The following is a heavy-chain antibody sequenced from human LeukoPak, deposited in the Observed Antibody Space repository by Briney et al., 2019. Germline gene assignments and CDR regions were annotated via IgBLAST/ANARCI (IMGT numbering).Heavy chain of an antibody. Sequence: GESLKISYEASGYTFPKYWIAWVRQMPGKGLEWMGSIYAGDSHTRYSPSFQGQVTISADMSINTAYLHLSSLKASDPAMYYCARHEIGWENRGSSPAPYYFDYWGQGSLVTVSS. D-gene: IGHD6-13*01. CDR2: IYAGDSHT. CDR1: GYTFPKYW. J-gene: IGHJ4*02. V-gene: IGHV5-51*01. CDR3: ARHEIGWENRGSSPAPYYFDY.